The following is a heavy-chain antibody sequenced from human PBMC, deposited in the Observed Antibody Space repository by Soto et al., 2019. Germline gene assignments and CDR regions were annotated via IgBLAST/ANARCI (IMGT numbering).Heavy chain of an antibody. CDR2: INHSGGT. D-gene: IGHD2-21*01. V-gene: IGHV4-34*01. J-gene: IGHJ4*02. Sequence: QVQLQQWGAGLLKPSQTLALTCAVYGGSFSGYYWTWIRQPPGKGLEWIGEINHSGGTNYNPSLKIRVTISVDTATNQFSLKLRSVTAADTAVYYCARPAWGGNRDYFDSWGQGTLVTVSS. CDR1: GGSFSGYY. CDR3: ARPAWGGNRDYFDS.